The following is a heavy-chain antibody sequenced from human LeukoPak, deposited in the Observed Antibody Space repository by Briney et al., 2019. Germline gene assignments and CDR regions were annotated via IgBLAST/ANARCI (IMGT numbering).Heavy chain of an antibody. J-gene: IGHJ4*02. V-gene: IGHV1-2*02. Sequence: ASVKVSCKASGYTFTGYYMHWVRQAPGQGLEWMGWINPNSGGTNYAQKFQGRVTMTRDTSISTAYMELSRLRSDDTAVYYCARDPYGGTYFDYRGQGTLVTVSS. D-gene: IGHD2-21*01. CDR2: INPNSGGT. CDR3: ARDPYGGTYFDY. CDR1: GYTFTGYY.